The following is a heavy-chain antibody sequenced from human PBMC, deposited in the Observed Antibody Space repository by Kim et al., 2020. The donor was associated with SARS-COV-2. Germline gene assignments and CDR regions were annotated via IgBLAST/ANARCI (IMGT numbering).Heavy chain of an antibody. J-gene: IGHJ4*02. CDR2: ISYRGNT. V-gene: IGHV4-39*01. D-gene: IGHD6-19*01. Sequence: SETLSLTCTVSGASISTTSDYWGWVRQCPGQGLEWVGTISYRGNTYYNPSLKTRLTISVDTSNNQFSLKLNSVTAADTAVYYCAVSTGYYQGLDYWGQGT. CDR1: GASISTTSDY. CDR3: AVSTGYYQGLDY.